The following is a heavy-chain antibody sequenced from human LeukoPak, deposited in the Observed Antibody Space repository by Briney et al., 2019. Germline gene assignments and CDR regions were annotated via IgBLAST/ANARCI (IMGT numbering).Heavy chain of an antibody. CDR1: GGSISSYY. J-gene: IGHJ6*03. CDR2: IYTSGST. Sequence: SETLSLTCTVSGGSISSYYWSWIRQPAGKGLEWIGRIYTSGSTNYNPSLKSRVTMSVDTSKNPFSLKLSSVTAADTAVYYCARDRRDIVVVPAANGGYYYYYMDVWGKGTTVTVSS. V-gene: IGHV4-4*07. D-gene: IGHD2-2*01. CDR3: ARDRRDIVVVPAANGGYYYYYMDV.